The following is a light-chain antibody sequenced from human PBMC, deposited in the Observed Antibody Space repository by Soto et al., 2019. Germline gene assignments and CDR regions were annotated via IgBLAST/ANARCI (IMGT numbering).Light chain of an antibody. CDR1: SSDVGGYDY. V-gene: IGLV2-14*01. J-gene: IGLJ2*01. CDR3: SSYTSNSIPVV. Sequence: QSALTQPASVSGSPGQSITISCTGTSSDVGGYDYVSWYQLHPGKAPKLMVFEVNNRPSGVSYRFSGSKSGNTASLTISGLQAEDEADYYCSSYTSNSIPVVFGGGTKLTVL. CDR2: EVN.